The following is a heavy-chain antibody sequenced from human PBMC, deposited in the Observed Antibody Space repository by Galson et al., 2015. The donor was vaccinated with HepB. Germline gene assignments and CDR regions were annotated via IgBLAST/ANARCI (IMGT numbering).Heavy chain of an antibody. Sequence: SLRLSCAASAFTFSSYWMNWVRQTPGKGLEWVAYIKPDGSEKYYLDSVRGRFTISRDNAKNSLYLQMNSLRAEDTAVYFCARSSGWDDFDYWGQGTLVTVSS. D-gene: IGHD6-19*01. V-gene: IGHV3-7*01. CDR1: AFTFSSYW. CDR2: IKPDGSEK. CDR3: ARSSGWDDFDY. J-gene: IGHJ4*02.